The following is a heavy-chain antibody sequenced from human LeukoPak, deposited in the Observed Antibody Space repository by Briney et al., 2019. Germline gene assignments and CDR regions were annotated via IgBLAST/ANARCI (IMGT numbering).Heavy chain of an antibody. J-gene: IGHJ4*02. CDR2: ISGSGGST. Sequence: PGGSLRLSCAASGFTFSSYAMSWVRQAPGKGLEWVSAISGSGGSTYYADSVKGRFTISRDNSKNTLYPQMNSLRAEDTAVYYCAKDYYDSSGYYPWYWGQGTLVTVSS. V-gene: IGHV3-23*01. CDR3: AKDYYDSSGYYPWY. CDR1: GFTFSSYA. D-gene: IGHD3-22*01.